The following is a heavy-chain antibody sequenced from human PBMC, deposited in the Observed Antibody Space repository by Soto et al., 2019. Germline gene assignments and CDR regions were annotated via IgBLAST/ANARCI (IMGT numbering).Heavy chain of an antibody. V-gene: IGHV1-46*01. Sequence: QVQLVQSGAEVKKPGASVKVSCKASGYTFTSYYMHWVRQAPGQGLEWMGIINPSGGSTSYAQKFQGRGNMTRDTATSKVYMELSSLRSEDTAVYYCAREGELIPGDYWGQGTLVTLSS. CDR1: GYTFTSYY. D-gene: IGHD1-26*01. CDR2: INPSGGST. CDR3: AREGELIPGDY. J-gene: IGHJ4*02.